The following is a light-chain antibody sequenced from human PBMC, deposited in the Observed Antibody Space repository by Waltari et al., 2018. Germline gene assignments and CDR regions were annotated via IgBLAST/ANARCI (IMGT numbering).Light chain of an antibody. CDR3: CSYRTPDTLV. CDR2: DVS. J-gene: IGLJ1*01. V-gene: IGLV2-14*03. CDR1: SSDLGSYNF. Sequence: QSALTQPASVSGSPGQSIPISCTGTSSDLGSYNFVSWYQQHPGKAPKFMIYDVSYRPSGVSSRFSGSKSGNTASLTISGLQIEDEADYYCCSYRTPDTLVFGTGTKVTVL.